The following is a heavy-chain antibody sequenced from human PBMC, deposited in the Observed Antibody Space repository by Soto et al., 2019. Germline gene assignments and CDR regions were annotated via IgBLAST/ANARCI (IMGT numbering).Heavy chain of an antibody. Sequence: QVQLVESGGGVVQPGRSLRLSCAASGFTFSSYGMHWVRQAPGKGLEWVAVISYDGSNKYYADSVKGRFTISRDNSKNTLYLQMNSLRAEDTAVYYCAKDGKWLQRGGWFDPWGQGTLVTVSS. CDR1: GFTFSSYG. CDR3: AKDGKWLQRGGWFDP. D-gene: IGHD5-12*01. J-gene: IGHJ5*02. V-gene: IGHV3-30*18. CDR2: ISYDGSNK.